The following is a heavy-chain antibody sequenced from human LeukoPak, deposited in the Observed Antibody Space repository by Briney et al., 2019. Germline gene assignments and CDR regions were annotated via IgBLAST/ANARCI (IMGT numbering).Heavy chain of an antibody. V-gene: IGHV3-23*01. Sequence: GGSLRLSCAASGFTLSSYAMSWVRQGPGKGLEWVSSITGSTRTTYYAESVKGRFTISRDNSRNTVYLQMNSLTAEDTAVYYCAKDQLNRFCSGGSCSITHDYWGQGTLVTVSS. CDR1: GFTLSSYA. CDR2: ITGSTRTT. J-gene: IGHJ4*02. CDR3: AKDQLNRFCSGGSCSITHDY. D-gene: IGHD2-15*01.